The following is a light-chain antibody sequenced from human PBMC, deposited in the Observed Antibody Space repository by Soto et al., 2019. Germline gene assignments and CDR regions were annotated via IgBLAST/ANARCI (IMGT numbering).Light chain of an antibody. J-gene: IGLJ2*01. CDR1: SSDVGGYNY. CDR2: EVS. V-gene: IGLV2-8*01. CDR3: SSYGGSITVV. Sequence: QSVLTQPPSASGSPGQSVTISCTGSSSDVGGYNYVSWYQQHPGKAPKLMIYEVSKRPSGVPDRLSGSKSGNTASLTVSGLQAEYEADYYCSSYGGSITVVFGGGTKLTVL.